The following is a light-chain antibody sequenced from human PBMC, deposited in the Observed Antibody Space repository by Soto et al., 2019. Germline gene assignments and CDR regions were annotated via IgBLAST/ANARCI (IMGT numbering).Light chain of an antibody. Sequence: EIVLTQSPGTLSLSPGERATISCRASQSVSSNLAWYQQKPGQAPRLLIYGASTRATGIPARFSGSGSGTEFTLTISSLQSEDFAVYYCQQYNNWPPITFGQGTRLEIK. CDR2: GAS. CDR1: QSVSSN. CDR3: QQYNNWPPIT. J-gene: IGKJ5*01. V-gene: IGKV3-15*01.